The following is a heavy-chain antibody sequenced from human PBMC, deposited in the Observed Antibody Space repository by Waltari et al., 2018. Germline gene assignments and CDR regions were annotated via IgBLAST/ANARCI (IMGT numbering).Heavy chain of an antibody. Sequence: QVLLVQSGAEVKKPGASVKVSCKASGYIFTNYYLHWVRQAPGQGPEWMRWVNPDTGNANYAHNFRGRVTMTWDTSINTAFMDLSGLKSDDTAVYYCARDRTTMAARPGDYWGQGTLVTVSS. V-gene: IGHV1-2*02. D-gene: IGHD6-6*01. CDR1: GYIFTNYY. CDR3: ARDRTTMAARPGDY. CDR2: VNPDTGNA. J-gene: IGHJ4*02.